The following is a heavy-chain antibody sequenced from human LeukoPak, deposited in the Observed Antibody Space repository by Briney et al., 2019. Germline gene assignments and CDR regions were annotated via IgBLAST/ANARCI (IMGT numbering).Heavy chain of an antibody. V-gene: IGHV3-21*01. CDR2: ISSSSSSYI. CDR1: GFTFNTYN. J-gene: IGHJ6*03. CDR3: AREHSGYDFPGRDYYYMDV. Sequence: GGSLRLSCAASGFTFNTYNMNWVRQAPGKGLEWVSSISSSSSSYIYYADSVKGRFTISRDNAKNPLYLQMNSLRAEDTAVYYCAREHSGYDFPGRDYYYMDVWGKGTTVTVSS. D-gene: IGHD5-12*01.